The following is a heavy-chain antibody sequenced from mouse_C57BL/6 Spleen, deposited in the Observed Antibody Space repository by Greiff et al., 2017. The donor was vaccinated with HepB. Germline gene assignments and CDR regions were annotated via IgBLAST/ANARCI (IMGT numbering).Heavy chain of an antibody. CDR2: ISSGSSTI. J-gene: IGHJ4*01. Sequence: DVMLVESGGGLVKPGGSLKLSCAASGYTFSDYGMHWVRQAPEKGLEWVAYISSGSSTIYYADTVKGRFTISRDNAKNTLFLQMTSLGSEDTAMYYCARGSSGHGAMDYWGQGTSVTVSS. D-gene: IGHD3-2*02. V-gene: IGHV5-17*01. CDR1: GYTFSDYG. CDR3: ARGSSGHGAMDY.